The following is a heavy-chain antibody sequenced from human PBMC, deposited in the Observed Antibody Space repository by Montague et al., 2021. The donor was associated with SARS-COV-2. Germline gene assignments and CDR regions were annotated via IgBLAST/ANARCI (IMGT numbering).Heavy chain of an antibody. CDR1: GFTFSSYG. Sequence: SLRLSCAAPGFTFSSYGMHWVRQAPGKGLEWVAVISYDGSNKYYADSVKGRFTISRDNSKNTLYLQMNSLRAEDTAVYYCAKDFGFGEPQSDYWGQGTLVTVSS. V-gene: IGHV3-30*18. CDR2: ISYDGSNK. D-gene: IGHD3-10*01. J-gene: IGHJ4*02. CDR3: AKDFGFGEPQSDY.